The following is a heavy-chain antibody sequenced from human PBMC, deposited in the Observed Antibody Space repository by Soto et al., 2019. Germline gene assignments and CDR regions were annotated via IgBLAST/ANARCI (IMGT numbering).Heavy chain of an antibody. CDR3: ARDIGEMSAV. V-gene: IGHV3-21*06. J-gene: IGHJ4*02. CDR1: GFTFSSST. CDR2: ISSSSSYI. Sequence: KSGGSLRLSCTVSGFTFSSSTMTWVRQGPGKGLEWVSSISSSSSYIYFADSLKGRFTISRDNAKNSLYLQMNSLRAEDTAVYYCARDIGEMSAVWGQGTQVTVSS. D-gene: IGHD3-10*01.